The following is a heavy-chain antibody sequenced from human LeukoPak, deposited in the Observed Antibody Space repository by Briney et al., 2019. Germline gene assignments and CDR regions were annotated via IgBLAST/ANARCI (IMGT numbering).Heavy chain of an antibody. J-gene: IGHJ4*02. D-gene: IGHD3-9*01. V-gene: IGHV3-30-3*01. CDR1: GFTFSSYA. Sequence: QTGGSLRLSCAASGFTFSSYAMHWVRQAPGKGLEWVAVISYDGSNKYYADSVKGRFTISRDNSKNTLYLQMNSLRAEDTAVYYCATHGYSELRYFDWSTNEWGQGTLVTVSS. CDR2: ISYDGSNK. CDR3: ATHGYSELRYFDWSTNE.